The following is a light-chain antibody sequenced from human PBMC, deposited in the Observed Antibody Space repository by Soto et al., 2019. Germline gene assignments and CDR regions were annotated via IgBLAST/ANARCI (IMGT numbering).Light chain of an antibody. CDR3: SSYTSSSTPWV. V-gene: IGLV2-14*01. CDR1: SSDVGGYKY. CDR2: EVS. J-gene: IGLJ3*02. Sequence: QSVLTQPASVSGSPGQSITMSCTGTSSDVGGYKYVSWYQQHPGKAPKLMIYEVSNRPSGVSNRFSGSKSGNTASLTISGLQAEDEADYYCSSYTSSSTPWVFGGGTKVTVL.